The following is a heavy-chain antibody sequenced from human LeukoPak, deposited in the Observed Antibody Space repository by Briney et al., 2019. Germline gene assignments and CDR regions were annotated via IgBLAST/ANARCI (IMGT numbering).Heavy chain of an antibody. CDR2: ISHDGSNK. CDR3: ARVQVLCSSTSCYSSAYYYYGMDV. V-gene: IGHV3-30-3*01. J-gene: IGHJ6*02. D-gene: IGHD2-2*01. CDR1: GFTFSSYA. Sequence: GGSLRLSCAASGFTFSSYAMHWVRQAPGKGLEWVAVISHDGSNKYYADSVRGRFTISRDNSKNTLYLQMNSLRAEDTAVYYCARVQVLCSSTSCYSSAYYYYGMDVWGQGTTVTVSS.